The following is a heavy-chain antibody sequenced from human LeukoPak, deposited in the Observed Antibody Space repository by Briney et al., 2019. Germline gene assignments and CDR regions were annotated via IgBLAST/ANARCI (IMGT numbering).Heavy chain of an antibody. Sequence: SETLSLTCTVSGGSISSGDYYWSWIRQPPGKGLEWIGYIYYSGSTYYNPSLKSRVTISVDTSKNQFSLKLSSVTAADTAVYYCARDLYDSSGYYHYYYGMDVWGQGTTVTVSS. D-gene: IGHD3-22*01. CDR1: GGSISSGDYY. CDR2: IYYSGST. V-gene: IGHV4-30-4*01. CDR3: ARDLYDSSGYYHYYYGMDV. J-gene: IGHJ6*02.